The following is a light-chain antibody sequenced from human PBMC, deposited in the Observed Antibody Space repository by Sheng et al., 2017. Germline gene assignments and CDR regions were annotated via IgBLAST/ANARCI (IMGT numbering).Light chain of an antibody. J-gene: IGKJ2*01. V-gene: IGKV3-15*01. CDR3: QQYHNWPRT. CDR2: RAS. CDR1: QSVGSN. Sequence: EIVMTQSPATLSVSPGERATLSCRASQSVGSNLAWFQVKPGQAPRLLVFRASMRPRDIPTKFGGSGSETDSTLTISNLQSEDFGVYYCQQYHNWPRTFGQGTRLEI.